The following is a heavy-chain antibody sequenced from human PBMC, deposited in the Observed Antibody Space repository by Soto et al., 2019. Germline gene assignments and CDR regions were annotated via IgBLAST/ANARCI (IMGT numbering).Heavy chain of an antibody. CDR3: AKDRSSGWSDRGFWYYYGMDV. CDR1: GFTFSSYG. V-gene: IGHV3-30*18. D-gene: IGHD6-19*01. J-gene: IGHJ6*02. CDR2: ISYDGSNK. Sequence: QVQLVESGGGVVQPGRSLRLSCAASGFTFSSYGMHWVRQAPGKGLEWVAVISYDGSNKYYADSVKGRFTISRDNSKNTLYLQMNSLRAEDTAVYYCAKDRSSGWSDRGFWYYYGMDVWGQGTTVTVSS.